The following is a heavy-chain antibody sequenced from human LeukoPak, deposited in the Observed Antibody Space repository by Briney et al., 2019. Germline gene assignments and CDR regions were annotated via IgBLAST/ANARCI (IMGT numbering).Heavy chain of an antibody. CDR1: GDSLSSNSAT. V-gene: IGHV6-1*01. Sequence: SQTLSLTCAISGDSLSSNSATWNWVRQSPSRGLEWLGRTYYRSRWYNDYAVSVKGRVTINPDASKKQFSLQLNSVTPEDTAMYYCARGNGYPFDYWGQGTLVTVSS. D-gene: IGHD3-16*01. CDR3: ARGNGYPFDY. J-gene: IGHJ4*02. CDR2: TYYRSRWYN.